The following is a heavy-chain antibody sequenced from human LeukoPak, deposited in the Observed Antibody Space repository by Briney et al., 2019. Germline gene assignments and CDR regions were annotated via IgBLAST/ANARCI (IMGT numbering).Heavy chain of an antibody. CDR3: ARVWSGYYTGWFDP. D-gene: IGHD3-3*01. Sequence: ASVKVSCKASGYTFTSYGISWVRQAPGQGLEWMGWISAYNGNTNYAQKLQGRVTMTTDTSTSTAYMELSRLRSDDTAVYYCARVWSGYYTGWFDPWGQGTLVTVSS. J-gene: IGHJ5*02. V-gene: IGHV1-18*01. CDR1: GYTFTSYG. CDR2: ISAYNGNT.